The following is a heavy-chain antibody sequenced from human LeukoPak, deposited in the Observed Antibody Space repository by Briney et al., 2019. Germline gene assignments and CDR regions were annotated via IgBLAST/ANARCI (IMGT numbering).Heavy chain of an antibody. CDR2: ISGSGKNT. V-gene: IGHV3-23*01. J-gene: IGHJ4*02. CDR1: GFSFSRYG. Sequence: GGSLRLSCAASGFSFSRYGMLWVRQTPGEGLELVSAISGSGKNTHYGDFVKGRFTISRDNSKNTVYLQMNSLRVEDTAVYYCAKDRIASDGLDHWGQGTLVTVSS. CDR3: AKDRIASDGLDH. D-gene: IGHD6-13*01.